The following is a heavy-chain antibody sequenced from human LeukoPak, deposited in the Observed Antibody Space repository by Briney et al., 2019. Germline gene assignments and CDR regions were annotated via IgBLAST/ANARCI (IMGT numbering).Heavy chain of an antibody. Sequence: TGGSLRLPCAASGFTFSSFAMHWVRQAPGKGLEWVAVISYDGSNKYYADSVKGRFTISRDNSKNTLYLQMNSLRAEDTAVYYCAENYGSGYWGQGTLVTVSS. CDR2: ISYDGSNK. J-gene: IGHJ4*02. D-gene: IGHD3-10*01. CDR1: GFTFSSFA. V-gene: IGHV3-30-3*01. CDR3: AENYGSGY.